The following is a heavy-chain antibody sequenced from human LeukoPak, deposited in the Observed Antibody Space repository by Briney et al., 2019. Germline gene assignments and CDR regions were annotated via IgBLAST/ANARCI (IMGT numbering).Heavy chain of an antibody. Sequence: PWGSLRLSCAASGFTFSSYGMHWVRQAPGKGLEWVAVISYDGSNKYYADSVKGRFTISRDNSKNTLYLQMNSLRAEDTAVYYCARDGTYYYGSGSYLIDYWGQGTLVTVSS. CDR2: ISYDGSNK. J-gene: IGHJ4*02. CDR3: ARDGTYYYGSGSYLIDY. D-gene: IGHD3-10*01. CDR1: GFTFSSYG. V-gene: IGHV3-30*03.